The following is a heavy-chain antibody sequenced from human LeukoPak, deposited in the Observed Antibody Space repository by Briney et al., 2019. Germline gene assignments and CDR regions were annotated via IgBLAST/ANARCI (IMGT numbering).Heavy chain of an antibody. J-gene: IGHJ4*02. V-gene: IGHV3-30-3*01. CDR1: GFTFSSYA. Sequence: GSLRLSCAASGFTFSSYAMHWVRQAPGKGLEWVAVISYDGSNKYYADSVKGRFTISRDNAKNSLYLQMNSLRAEDTAVYYCARNYGSGSLVFGYWGQGTLVTVSS. CDR3: ARNYGSGSLVFGY. CDR2: ISYDGSNK. D-gene: IGHD3-10*01.